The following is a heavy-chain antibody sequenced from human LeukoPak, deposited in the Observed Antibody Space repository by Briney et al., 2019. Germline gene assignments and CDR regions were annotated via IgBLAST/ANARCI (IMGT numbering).Heavy chain of an antibody. V-gene: IGHV4-59*01. CDR3: ARRGFFDY. CDR1: GGPISSYY. D-gene: IGHD3-10*01. J-gene: IGHJ4*02. CDR2: IYDSNT. Sequence: SETLSLTCTVSGGPISSYYWSWIRQPPGKGLEWIGYIYDSNTNCNPSLKSRVTISVDMSKNQFSLKLNSVTVADTAVYYCARRGFFDYWGQGTLVTVSS.